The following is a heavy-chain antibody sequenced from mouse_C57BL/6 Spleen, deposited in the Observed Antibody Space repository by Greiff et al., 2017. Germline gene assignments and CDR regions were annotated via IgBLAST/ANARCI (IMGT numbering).Heavy chain of an antibody. D-gene: IGHD2-4*01. CDR1: GYTFTSYW. Sequence: VQLQQPGAELVMPGASVKLSCKASGYTFTSYWMHWVKPRPGQGLEWIGEIDPSDSYTNYNQKFKGKSTLTVDKSSSTAYMQLSSLTSEDSAVYYCARSGIYYDYDGYAMDYWGQGTSVTVSS. CDR3: ARSGIYYDYDGYAMDY. CDR2: IDPSDSYT. J-gene: IGHJ4*01. V-gene: IGHV1-69*01.